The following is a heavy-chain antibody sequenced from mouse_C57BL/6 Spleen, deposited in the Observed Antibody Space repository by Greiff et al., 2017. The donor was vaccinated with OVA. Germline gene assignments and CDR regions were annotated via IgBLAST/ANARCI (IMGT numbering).Heavy chain of an antibody. CDR3: ASGDDYGYFDV. V-gene: IGHV1-54*01. CDR1: GYAFTNYL. CDR2: INPGSGGT. J-gene: IGHJ1*03. Sequence: QVQLQQSGAELVRPGTSVKVSCKASGYAFTNYLIEWVKQRPGQGLEWIGVINPGSGGTNYNEKFKGKATLTADKSSSTAYMQLSSLTSEDSAVYFCASGDDYGYFDVWGTGTTVTVSS.